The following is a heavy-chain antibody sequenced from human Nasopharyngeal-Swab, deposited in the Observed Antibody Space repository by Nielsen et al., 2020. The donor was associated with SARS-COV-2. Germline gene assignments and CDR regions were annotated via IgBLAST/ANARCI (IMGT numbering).Heavy chain of an antibody. D-gene: IGHD3-3*01. Sequence: SETLSLTCTVSGGSISSGGYYWIWIRQHPGKGLEWIGYIYYSGSTYYNPSLKSRVTISVDTSKNQFSLKLSSVTAADTAVYYCARAGTIFGVVISHFDYWGQGTLVTVSS. CDR3: ARAGTIFGVVISHFDY. CDR1: GGSISSGGYY. CDR2: IYYSGST. J-gene: IGHJ4*02. V-gene: IGHV4-31*03.